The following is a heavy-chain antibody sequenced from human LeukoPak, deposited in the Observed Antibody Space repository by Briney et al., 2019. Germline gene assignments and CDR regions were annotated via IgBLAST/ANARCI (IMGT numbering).Heavy chain of an antibody. V-gene: IGHV3-23*01. CDR1: GFTFSSYA. Sequence: GGSLRLSCAASGFTFSSYAMSWVRQAPGKGLEWVSAISGSGGSTYYADSVKGRFTISRDNSKNTLYLQMNSLRAEDTAVYYCARGDRITIFGAPYYYYGMDVWGQGTAVTVSS. J-gene: IGHJ6*02. CDR2: ISGSGGST. D-gene: IGHD3-3*01. CDR3: ARGDRITIFGAPYYYYGMDV.